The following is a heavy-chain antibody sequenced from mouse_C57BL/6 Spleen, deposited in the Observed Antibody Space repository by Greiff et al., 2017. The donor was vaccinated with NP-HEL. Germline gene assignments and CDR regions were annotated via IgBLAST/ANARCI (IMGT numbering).Heavy chain of an antibody. CDR2: ISNGGGST. J-gene: IGHJ4*01. V-gene: IGHV5-12*01. CDR3: ARQTSYAMDY. CDR1: GFTFSDYY. Sequence: DVQLVESGGGLVQPGGSLKLSCAASGFTFSDYYMYWVRQTPEKRLEWVAYISNGGGSTYYPDTVKGRFTISRDNAKNTLYLQMSRLKSEDTAMYYCARQTSYAMDYWGQGTSVTVSS.